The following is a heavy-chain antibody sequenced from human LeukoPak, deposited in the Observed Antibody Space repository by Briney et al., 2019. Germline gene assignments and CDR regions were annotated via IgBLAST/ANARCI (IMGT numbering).Heavy chain of an antibody. V-gene: IGHV3-30*02. D-gene: IGHD1-26*01. J-gene: IGHJ3*02. CDR1: GFTFSSYG. CDR2: IRYDGSNK. CDR3: AKGRGSMNPRGAFDI. Sequence: PGGSLRLSCAASGFTFSSYGMHWVRQAPGKGLEWVAFIRYDGSNKYYADSVKGRFTISRDNSKNTLYLQMNSLRAEDTAVYYCAKGRGSMNPRGAFDIWGQGTMVTVSS.